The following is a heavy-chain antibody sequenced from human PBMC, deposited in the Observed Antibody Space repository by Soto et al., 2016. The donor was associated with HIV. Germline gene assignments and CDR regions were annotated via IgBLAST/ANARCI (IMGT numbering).Heavy chain of an antibody. D-gene: IGHD3-9*01. Sequence: EVQLVESGGGLVQPGGSRRDSPVQPLDSPSVVTGCTGSGQAPGKGLVWVSRISSDGSSTSYADSVKGRFTISRDNAKNTLYLQMNSLRAEDTAVYYCARGGEYYDVLTGYWGQGTLVTVSS. J-gene: IGHJ4*02. CDR2: ISSDGSST. V-gene: IGHV3-74*01. CDR3: ARGGEYYDVLTGY. CDR1: DSPSVVTG.